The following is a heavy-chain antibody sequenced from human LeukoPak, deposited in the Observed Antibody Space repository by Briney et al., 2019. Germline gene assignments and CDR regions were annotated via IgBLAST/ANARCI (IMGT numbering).Heavy chain of an antibody. J-gene: IGHJ5*02. CDR2: MNPNSGNT. CDR1: GYTLSSYD. V-gene: IGHV1-8*01. Sequence: PGGAVKVSWKASGYTLSSYDINWGRQATGQGPEGKGWMNPNSGNTGSAQRSQGRITMTRDPSISTAYMELSSLRSEDTAVYYCARGPLVRLPSSFDPWGQGTLVTVSS. CDR3: ARGPLVRLPSSFDP. D-gene: IGHD3-16*02.